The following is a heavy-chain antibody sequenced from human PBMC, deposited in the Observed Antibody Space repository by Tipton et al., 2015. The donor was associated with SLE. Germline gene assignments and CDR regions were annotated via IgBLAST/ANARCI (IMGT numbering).Heavy chain of an antibody. J-gene: IGHJ5*02. CDR2: LNPNSGDT. CDR3: ARGHIAAAAREFDP. D-gene: IGHD6-13*01. V-gene: IGHV1-2*06. CDR1: GYTFTGYY. Sequence: QLVQSGAEVKKPGASVKVSCKASGYTFTGYYMHWIRQAPGQGLEWMGRLNPNSGDTDYAQNFQGRVTMTRDTSISTAYMELSRLRSDDTAVYYCARGHIAAAAREFDPWGQGTLVTVSS.